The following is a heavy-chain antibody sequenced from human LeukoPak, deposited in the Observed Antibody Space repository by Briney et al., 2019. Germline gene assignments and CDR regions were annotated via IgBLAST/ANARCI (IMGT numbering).Heavy chain of an antibody. CDR3: AKDFRIGYSAHFDY. CDR1: GFTFRSHA. D-gene: IGHD2-21*01. CDR2: IYENGGTT. J-gene: IGHJ4*02. Sequence: GGSLRLSCAASGFTFRSHAMSWVRQAPEKGLEFVSGIYENGGTTYYADSVKGRFSISRDNSKNTLYLQMDSLRGEDTAVYYCAKDFRIGYSAHFDYWGQGALVTVSS. V-gene: IGHV3-23*01.